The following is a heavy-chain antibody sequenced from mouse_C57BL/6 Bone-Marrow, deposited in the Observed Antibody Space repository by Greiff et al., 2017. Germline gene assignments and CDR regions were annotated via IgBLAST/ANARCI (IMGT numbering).Heavy chain of an antibody. J-gene: IGHJ3*01. CDR2: IYPRSGNT. V-gene: IGHV1-81*01. CDR1: GYTFTSSG. CDR3: ARLRQGAWFAY. Sequence: QVQLQQSGAELARPGASVKLSCKASGYTFTSSGLSWVKQRTGQGLEWIGEIYPRSGNTYYNETFKGKATLTADKSSSTAYMELRSLTSEDSAVXFCARLRQGAWFAYWGQGTLVTVSA. D-gene: IGHD2-12*01.